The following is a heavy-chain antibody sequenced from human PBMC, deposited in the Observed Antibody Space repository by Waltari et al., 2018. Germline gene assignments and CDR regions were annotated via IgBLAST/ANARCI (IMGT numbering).Heavy chain of an antibody. D-gene: IGHD3-3*01. CDR1: GYTFTSYD. J-gene: IGHJ3*02. V-gene: IGHV1-8*03. Sequence: QVQLVQSGAEVKKPGASVKVSCKASGYTFTSYDINWVRQANGQGIEWMGWMNPNSGNTGYAQKFQGRVTITRNTSISTAYMELSSLRSEDTAVYYCARERYYDFWSGYYTEAFDIWGQGTMVTVSS. CDR2: MNPNSGNT. CDR3: ARERYYDFWSGYYTEAFDI.